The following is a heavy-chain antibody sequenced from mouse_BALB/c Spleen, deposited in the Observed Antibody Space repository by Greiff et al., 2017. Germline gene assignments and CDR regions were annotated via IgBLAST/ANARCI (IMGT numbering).Heavy chain of an antibody. CDR3: ARSPYGSSPGWFAY. CDR1: GFTFSSYT. D-gene: IGHD1-1*01. Sequence: EVKLVESGGGLVQPGGSLKLSCAASGFTFSSYTMSWVRQTPEKRLEWVAYISNGGGSTYYPDTVKGRFTISRDNAKNTLYLQMSSLKSEDTAMYYCARSPYGSSPGWFAYWGQGTLVTVSA. CDR2: ISNGGGST. J-gene: IGHJ3*01. V-gene: IGHV5-12-2*01.